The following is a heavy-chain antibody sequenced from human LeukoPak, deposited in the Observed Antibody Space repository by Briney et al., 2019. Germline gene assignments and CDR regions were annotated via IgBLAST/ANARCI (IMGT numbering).Heavy chain of an antibody. CDR1: GGSISSGDYY. J-gene: IGHJ4*02. Sequence: SETLSLTCTVSGGSISSGDYYWSWIRQPPGKGLEWIGYIYYSGSTYYKPSLKSRVTISVDTSKNQFSLKLSSVTAADTAVYYCARGLIFGVVKERGSCYFDYWGQGTLVTVSS. CDR3: ARGLIFGVVKERGSCYFDY. D-gene: IGHD3-3*01. CDR2: IYYSGST. V-gene: IGHV4-30-4*08.